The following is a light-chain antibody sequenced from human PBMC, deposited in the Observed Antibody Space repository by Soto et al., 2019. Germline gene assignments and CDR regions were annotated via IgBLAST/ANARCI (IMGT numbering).Light chain of an antibody. V-gene: IGKV3-15*01. Sequence: EIVMTQSPATLSVSPGDRATLTCRASQSVSNYLAWYQQKPGQAPRLLIYGVSTRATGISGRFRGSGSGAEFTLTISSLQSEDFAVYYCQQYSNWPTITFGQGKRLDIK. CDR2: GVS. J-gene: IGKJ5*01. CDR3: QQYSNWPTIT. CDR1: QSVSNY.